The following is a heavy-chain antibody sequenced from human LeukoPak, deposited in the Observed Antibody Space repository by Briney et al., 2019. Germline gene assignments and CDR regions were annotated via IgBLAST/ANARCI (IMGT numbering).Heavy chain of an antibody. J-gene: IGHJ4*02. Sequence: GGSLRLSCAASGFTFSSYSMNWVRQAPGKGLEWVSYISSSSSTIYYADSVKGRFTISRDNAKNSLYLQLNSLRAEDTSVYYCAREMGGYPFDYWGQGIQVTASS. V-gene: IGHV3-48*01. CDR1: GFTFSSYS. CDR2: ISSSSSTI. CDR3: AREMGGYPFDY. D-gene: IGHD5-12*01.